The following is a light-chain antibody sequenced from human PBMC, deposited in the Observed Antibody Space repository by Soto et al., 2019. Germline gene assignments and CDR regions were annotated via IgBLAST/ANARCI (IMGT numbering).Light chain of an antibody. CDR1: QSIRSN. CDR2: GAS. J-gene: IGKJ1*01. CDR3: QQYDNWPPWT. V-gene: IGKV3D-15*01. Sequence: EIVMTQSPASLSLSPGESATLSCRASQSIRSNLAWYQQKPGQAPRLLIYGASTRASGIPARFSGSGSGTEFTLTISSLQSEDFAVYFCQQYDNWPPWTFGQGTKVDIK.